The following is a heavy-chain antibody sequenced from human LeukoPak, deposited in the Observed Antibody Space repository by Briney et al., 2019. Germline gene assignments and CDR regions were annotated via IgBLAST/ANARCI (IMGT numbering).Heavy chain of an antibody. V-gene: IGHV3-23*01. J-gene: IGHJ4*02. CDR3: ARGGSGSYGY. CDR1: GFTFNNYA. Sequence: GGSLRLSCAASGFTFNNYAMNWVRQGPGKGLEWVSGISGSGGGTYYADSVKGRFTISRDNSKNSLYLQMSSLRAEDTAVYYCARGGSGSYGYWGQGTLVTVSS. D-gene: IGHD1-26*01. CDR2: ISGSGGGT.